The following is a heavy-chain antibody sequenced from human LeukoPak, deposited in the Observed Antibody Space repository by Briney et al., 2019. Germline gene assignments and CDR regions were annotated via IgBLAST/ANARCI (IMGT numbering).Heavy chain of an antibody. CDR3: AKDPSSSPSEVWFDP. D-gene: IGHD6-13*01. J-gene: IGHJ5*02. CDR1: GFTFSSYG. Sequence: GGSLGLSCTASGFTFSSYGMHWVRQAPGKGLEWVAVIWYDGSNKYYADSVKGRFTISRDNSKNTLYLQMNSLRAEDTAVYYCAKDPSSSPSEVWFDPWGQGTLVTVSS. V-gene: IGHV3-33*06. CDR2: IWYDGSNK.